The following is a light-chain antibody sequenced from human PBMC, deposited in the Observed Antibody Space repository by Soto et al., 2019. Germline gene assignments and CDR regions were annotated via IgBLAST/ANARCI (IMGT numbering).Light chain of an antibody. CDR3: QQYGSSQIT. J-gene: IGKJ5*01. CDR1: QSVSSSY. Sequence: VMTQSPATLSLSPGERATLSCRARQSVSSSYLAWYQQKPGQAPRLLIYGASSRATGIPDRFSGSGSGTDFTLTISRLEPEDFAVYYCQQYGSSQITFGQGTRLEIK. V-gene: IGKV3-20*01. CDR2: GAS.